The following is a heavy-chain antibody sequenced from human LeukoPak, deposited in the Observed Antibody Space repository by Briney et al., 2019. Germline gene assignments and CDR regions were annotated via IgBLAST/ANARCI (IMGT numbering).Heavy chain of an antibody. Sequence: PSETLSLTCTVSGGSISSSSYYWGWGRQPPGKGLEWIESIYYSGSTYYNPSLNSRVTISVDTSKNQFSLKLSSVTAADTAVYYCASTIYLYYYDSSGYYSLPFDYWGQGTLVTVSS. J-gene: IGHJ4*02. D-gene: IGHD3-22*01. CDR3: ASTIYLYYYDSSGYYSLPFDY. CDR2: IYYSGST. CDR1: GGSISSSSYY. V-gene: IGHV4-39*01.